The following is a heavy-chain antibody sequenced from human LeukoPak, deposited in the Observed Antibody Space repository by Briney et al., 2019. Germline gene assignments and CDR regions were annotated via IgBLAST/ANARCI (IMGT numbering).Heavy chain of an antibody. D-gene: IGHD2-8*01. Sequence: PSETLSLTCTVSGGSISSSSYYWGWIRQPPGKGLEWIGSMYYTGSTYYNPSLKSRVTISVDTTKNQFSLKLSSVTAADTAVYYCARHSYAGSQYYFDYWGQGTLVTVSS. CDR1: GGSISSSSYY. V-gene: IGHV4-39*01. CDR2: MYYTGST. J-gene: IGHJ4*02. CDR3: ARHSYAGSQYYFDY.